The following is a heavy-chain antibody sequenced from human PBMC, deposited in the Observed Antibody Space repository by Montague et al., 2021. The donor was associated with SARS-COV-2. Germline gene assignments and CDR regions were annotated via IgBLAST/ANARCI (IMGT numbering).Heavy chain of an antibody. Sequence: PALVKPTQTLTLTCTFSGFSLSTSGMCVSWIRQPPGKALEWLALXDWDDDKYYSTSLKTRLTISKDTSKNQVVLTMTNMDPVDIATYYCARIRDYDILTGSYSGFDYWGQGTLVTVSS. CDR1: GFSLSTSGMC. D-gene: IGHD3-9*01. CDR3: ARIRDYDILTGSYSGFDY. V-gene: IGHV2-70*01. J-gene: IGHJ4*02. CDR2: XDWDDDK.